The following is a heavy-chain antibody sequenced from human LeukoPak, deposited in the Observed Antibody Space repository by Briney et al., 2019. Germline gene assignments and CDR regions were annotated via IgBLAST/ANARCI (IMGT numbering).Heavy chain of an antibody. D-gene: IGHD3-22*01. CDR3: ASDSISMNAFDA. Sequence: SETLSLTCTVSGGSFTTHYWSWIRQPPGKGLEWIGYISYIGSTNYNPSLKSRVTISIDTSKNEVSLMLTSVTAADTADYYCASDSISMNAFDAWGQGTMVTVYS. J-gene: IGHJ3*01. CDR2: ISYIGST. CDR1: GGSFTTHY. V-gene: IGHV4-59*11.